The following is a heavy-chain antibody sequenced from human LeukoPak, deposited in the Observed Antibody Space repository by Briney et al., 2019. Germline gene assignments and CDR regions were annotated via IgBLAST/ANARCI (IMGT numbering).Heavy chain of an antibody. J-gene: IGHJ3*02. Sequence: GESLKISCEASGYTFSTYWIGWVRQMPGKGLEWMGIIYPGDSDTRYSPSFQGQVTISVDESISTAYLQWSSLKASDTAMYYCASSLDYYYGSGTGAFDIWGQGTMVTVSS. D-gene: IGHD3-10*01. CDR3: ASSLDYYYGSGTGAFDI. CDR2: IYPGDSDT. CDR1: GYTFSTYW. V-gene: IGHV5-51*01.